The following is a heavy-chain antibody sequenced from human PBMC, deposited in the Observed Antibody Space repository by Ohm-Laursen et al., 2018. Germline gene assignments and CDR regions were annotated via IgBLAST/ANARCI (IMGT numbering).Heavy chain of an antibody. V-gene: IGHV3-11*04. Sequence: SLRLSCTASGFTFIDYDMSWIRQTPGKGLEWLSYITSGGGIIYSADSVKGRFTISRDNDEDTLYLQMNSLRAEDTAVYYCARDGDSYSSSPYYYYGMDVWGQGTTVTVSS. J-gene: IGHJ6*02. CDR3: ARDGDSYSSSPYYYYGMDV. CDR2: ITSGGGII. CDR1: GFTFIDYD. D-gene: IGHD6-6*01.